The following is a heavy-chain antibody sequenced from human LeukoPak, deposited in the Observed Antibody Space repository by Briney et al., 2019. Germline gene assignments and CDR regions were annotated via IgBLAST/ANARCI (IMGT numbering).Heavy chain of an antibody. CDR2: INQDGSGT. V-gene: IGHV3-7*05. CDR1: GFTFSSYW. CDR3: ARVKVSTTNWFDP. Sequence: GGSLRLSCAVSGFTFSSYWMSWVRQAPGKGLEWVANINQDGSGTYYVDSVKGRFTISRDNAKNSLYLQMNSLRAEDTAVYSCARVKVSTTNWFDPWGQGTLVTVSS. D-gene: IGHD1-26*01. J-gene: IGHJ5*02.